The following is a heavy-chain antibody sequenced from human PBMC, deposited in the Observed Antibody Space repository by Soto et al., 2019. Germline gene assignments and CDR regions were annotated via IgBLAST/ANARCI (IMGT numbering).Heavy chain of an antibody. V-gene: IGHV3-11*01. Sequence: QVQLLEPGGGLVKPGGSLRLSCAASGFTFRDYYMSWIRQAPGKGLEWVPYISSSGSTIYYADSVKGRFTISRDNAKNSLYLQMNSLRAEDTAVYYCARDLEQLVLYGWFDPWGQGTLVTVSS. D-gene: IGHD6-6*01. CDR1: GFTFRDYY. CDR3: ARDLEQLVLYGWFDP. CDR2: ISSSGSTI. J-gene: IGHJ5*02.